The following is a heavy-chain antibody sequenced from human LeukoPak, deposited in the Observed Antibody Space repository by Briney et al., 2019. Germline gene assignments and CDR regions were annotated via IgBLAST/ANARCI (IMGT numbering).Heavy chain of an antibody. CDR1: GFTFSSYS. CDR3: ARERLGYCSSTSCYERSNWFDP. J-gene: IGHJ5*02. V-gene: IGHV3-21*01. CDR2: ISSSSSYI. D-gene: IGHD2-2*01. Sequence: GGSLRLSCAASGFTFSSYSMNWVRQAPGKGLEWVSSISSSSSYIYYADSVKGRFTISRDNAKNPLYLQMNSLRAEDTAVYYCARERLGYCSSTSCYERSNWFDPWGQGTLVTVSS.